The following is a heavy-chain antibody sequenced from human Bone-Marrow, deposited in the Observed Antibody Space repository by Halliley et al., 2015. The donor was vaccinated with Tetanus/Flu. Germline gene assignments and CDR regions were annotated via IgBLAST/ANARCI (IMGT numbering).Heavy chain of an antibody. CDR1: RATFNSYA. J-gene: IGHJ4*02. CDR2: IIPIHGSP. Sequence: VQLVQSGAEVKMPGSSVKVSCKASRATFNSYAISWVRQAPGQGLEWMGGIIPIHGSPSYAQKFQGRVTITADKSTTAAFMELSGLRSEDTAVYYCAAASPRCYYDSSCFFGYFEPWAQGTLVTVSS. D-gene: IGHD3-22*01. V-gene: IGHV1-69*14. CDR3: AAASPRCYYDSSCFFGYFEP.